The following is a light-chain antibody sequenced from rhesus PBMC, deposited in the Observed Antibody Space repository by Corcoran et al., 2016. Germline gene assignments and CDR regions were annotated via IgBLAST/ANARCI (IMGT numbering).Light chain of an antibody. CDR2: KVS. Sequence: DVVMTQSPLSLPITPGQPASISCRSSQSLVHSNGNTYLRRYQQKPGKPPRLLIYKVSNRDSGVPDRFSGSGSATDFTLKISRVEAEDGGVYYCGQGTHWPFTVGPGTKQDIK. V-gene: IGKV2-64*01. CDR1: QSLVHSNGNTY. CDR3: GQGTHWPFT. J-gene: IGKJ3*01.